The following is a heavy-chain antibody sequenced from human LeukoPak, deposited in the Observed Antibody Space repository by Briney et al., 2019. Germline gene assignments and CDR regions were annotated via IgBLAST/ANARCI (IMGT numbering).Heavy chain of an antibody. CDR3: ARNFDSYNAFDI. Sequence: SETLFLTCTVSRFSIISSECYWSRSPQHPTKGIERLSYISYSGSAYYNPSLKSRVTISVDTSKNHFSLRLSSVTAADTAVYYCARNFDSYNAFDIWGQGTLVTVSS. J-gene: IGHJ3*02. CDR2: ISYSGSA. CDR1: RFSIISSECY. V-gene: IGHV4-31*03. D-gene: IGHD3-22*01.